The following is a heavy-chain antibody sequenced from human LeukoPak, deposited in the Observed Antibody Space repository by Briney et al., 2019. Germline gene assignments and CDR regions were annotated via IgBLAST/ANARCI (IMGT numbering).Heavy chain of an antibody. CDR2: IYPSDSDT. Sequence: GESLKISCKGSGYSFTNYWIGWVRQMPGKGLEWMGIIYPSDSDTRYSPSFQGQVTISADKSISTAYLQWSSLKASDTAMYYCARRYYNGSGTKYYFDYWGQGTLVTVSS. V-gene: IGHV5-51*01. J-gene: IGHJ4*02. CDR1: GYSFTNYW. D-gene: IGHD3-10*01. CDR3: ARRYYNGSGTKYYFDY.